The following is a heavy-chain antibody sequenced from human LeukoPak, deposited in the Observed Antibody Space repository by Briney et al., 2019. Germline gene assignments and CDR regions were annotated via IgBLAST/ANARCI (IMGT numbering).Heavy chain of an antibody. V-gene: IGHV4-4*07. CDR3: ARVYHSGSYWGHAFDI. CDR2: IYTSVST. Sequence: SETLSLTCTVSGGSISSYYWSWIRQPAGKGLEWIGRIYTSVSTNYNPSLKSRVTMSVDTSKNQFSLKLSSVTAADTAVYSCARVYHSGSYWGHAFDIWGQGTMVTVSS. J-gene: IGHJ3*02. D-gene: IGHD1-26*01. CDR1: GGSISSYY.